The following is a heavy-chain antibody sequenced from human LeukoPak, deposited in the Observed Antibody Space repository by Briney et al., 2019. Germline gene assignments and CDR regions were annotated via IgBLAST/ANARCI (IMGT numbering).Heavy chain of an antibody. CDR3: ARDGEVDTAMSRIYYYYYYMDV. CDR2: ISAYNGNT. Sequence: ASVKVSCKASGYTFTSYGISWVRQAPGQGLEWMGWISAYNGNTNYAQKLQGRVTMTTDTSTSTAYMELRSLRSDDTAVYYCARDGEVDTAMSRIYYYYYYMDVWGKGTTVTVSS. V-gene: IGHV1-18*01. J-gene: IGHJ6*03. CDR1: GYTFTSYG. D-gene: IGHD5-18*01.